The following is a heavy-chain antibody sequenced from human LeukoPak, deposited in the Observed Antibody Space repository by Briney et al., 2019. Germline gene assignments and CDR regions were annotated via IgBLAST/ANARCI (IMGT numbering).Heavy chain of an antibody. J-gene: IGHJ5*02. CDR2: IYTSGNT. D-gene: IGHD2-2*01. CDR1: GASISSGCYY. Sequence: SETLSLTCTVSGASISSGCYYWSWLRQPAGRGLEWIGRIYTSGNTNYNPPLKIRVTISVATSKNQFSLKLSSVNAADTAVYYCARGGDDGIVVVPAAGSGFDPWGQGTLVTVSS. CDR3: ARGGDDGIVVVPAAGSGFDP. V-gene: IGHV4-61*02.